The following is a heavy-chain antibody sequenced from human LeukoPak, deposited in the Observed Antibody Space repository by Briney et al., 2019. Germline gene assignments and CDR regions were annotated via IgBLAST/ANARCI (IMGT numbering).Heavy chain of an antibody. CDR3: ASTPWGRFDS. CDR2: IFYSGIT. Sequence: PSETPSLTCTVSGGSISNYYWNWIRQPPGKGLEWIGYIFYSGITYFNPSLKSRVTISIDTSKSQFSLTLRSVTAADTAVYYCASTPWGRFDSWGQGGLVTVSS. J-gene: IGHJ5*01. D-gene: IGHD7-27*01. V-gene: IGHV4-59*01. CDR1: GGSISNYY.